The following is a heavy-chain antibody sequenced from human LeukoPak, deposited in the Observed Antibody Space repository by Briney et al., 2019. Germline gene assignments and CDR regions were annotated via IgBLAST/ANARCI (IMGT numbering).Heavy chain of an antibody. J-gene: IGHJ4*02. D-gene: IGHD5-24*01. CDR2: INPSGGNT. CDR3: ARDEMDSLDY. CDR1: GYTFTSYY. V-gene: IGHV1-46*01. Sequence: ASVKVSCKASGYTFTSYYLHWVRQVPGQGLEWMGIINPSGGNTNYAQKFQDRVTMTRDTSTSTVYMQLSSLRSEDTAVYYCARDEMDSLDYWGQGTLVTVSS.